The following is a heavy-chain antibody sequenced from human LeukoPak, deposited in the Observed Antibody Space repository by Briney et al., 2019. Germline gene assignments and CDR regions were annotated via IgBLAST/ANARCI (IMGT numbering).Heavy chain of an antibody. V-gene: IGHV1-46*01. Sequence: GASVKVSCKASGYTFTRCQMHWVRQAPGQGLEWMGIINPSGGSTNYAQKFQGRVTMTRDTSTSTVYMELSSLRSEDTAVYYCAREDGYTNYDYWGQGTLVTVSS. CDR3: AREDGYTNYDY. CDR1: GYTFTRCQ. J-gene: IGHJ4*02. CDR2: INPSGGST. D-gene: IGHD5-24*01.